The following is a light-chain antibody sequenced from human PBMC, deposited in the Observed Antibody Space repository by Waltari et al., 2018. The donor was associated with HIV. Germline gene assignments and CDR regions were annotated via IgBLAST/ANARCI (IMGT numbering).Light chain of an antibody. CDR3: CSYAGSSTGV. CDR2: EVS. Sequence: QSALTQPASVSGSPGQSLTISCTGTSSYVGSYNLLPWYQQHPGKAPKLMIYEVSKRPSGVSNRFSGSRSGNTASLTSSGLQAEDEADYYCCSYAGSSTGVFGGGTKLTVL. J-gene: IGLJ3*02. CDR1: SSYVGSYNL. V-gene: IGLV2-23*02.